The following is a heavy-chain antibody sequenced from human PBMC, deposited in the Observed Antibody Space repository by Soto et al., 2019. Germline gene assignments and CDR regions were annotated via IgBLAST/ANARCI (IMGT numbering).Heavy chain of an antibody. D-gene: IGHD3-16*02. CDR1: GYTFTGYY. Sequence: QVQLVQSGAEVKKPGASVKVSCKASGYTFTGYYMHWVRQAPGQGLEWMGWINPNSGGTNYAQKFQGWVTMTRDTSIRPAYMELSRLRSDDTAVYDCAREGLRLGELSPVNVLLGMDVWGQGTTVTVSS. J-gene: IGHJ6*02. CDR3: AREGLRLGELSPVNVLLGMDV. CDR2: INPNSGGT. V-gene: IGHV1-2*04.